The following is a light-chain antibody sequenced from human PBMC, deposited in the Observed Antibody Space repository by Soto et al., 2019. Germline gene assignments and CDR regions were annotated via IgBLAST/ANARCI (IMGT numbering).Light chain of an antibody. V-gene: IGLV2-23*01. CDR2: EGH. Sequence: QSVLAQPASVSGSPGQSITISCTGASDYVGTYSLVSWYQQHPGKAPKVVIYEGHKRPSGVPDRFSGSTSVNTASLTISGHQTDDEADYYCCLYVGATTYVFGTGTKVTVL. CDR3: CLYVGATTYV. CDR1: SDYVGTYSL. J-gene: IGLJ1*01.